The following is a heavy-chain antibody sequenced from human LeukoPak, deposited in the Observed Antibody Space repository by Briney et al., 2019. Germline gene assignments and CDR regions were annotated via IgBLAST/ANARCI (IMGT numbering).Heavy chain of an antibody. CDR2: IIPIFGTA. CDR3: ARDRLAGYYYDSSSSVGNFDY. V-gene: IGHV1-69*01. Sequence: SVKVSYKASGGTFSSYAISWVRQAPGQGLEWMGGIIPIFGTANYAQKFQGRVTITADESTSTAYMELSSLRSEDTAVYYCARDRLAGYYYDSSSSVGNFDYWGQGTLVTVSS. J-gene: IGHJ4*02. CDR1: GGTFSSYA. D-gene: IGHD3-22*01.